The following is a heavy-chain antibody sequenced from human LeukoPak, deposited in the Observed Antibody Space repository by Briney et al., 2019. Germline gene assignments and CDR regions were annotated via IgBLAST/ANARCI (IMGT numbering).Heavy chain of an antibody. Sequence: GGSLRLSCAASGFTFSSYGMSWVRQAPGKGLEWVSAISGSGGSTYYADSVKGRFTISRDNSKNTLYLQMNSLRAEDTAVYYCARDGYCSSTSCYVSYFDYWGQGTLVTVSA. V-gene: IGHV3-23*01. CDR2: ISGSGGST. D-gene: IGHD2-2*01. CDR1: GFTFSSYG. CDR3: ARDGYCSSTSCYVSYFDY. J-gene: IGHJ4*02.